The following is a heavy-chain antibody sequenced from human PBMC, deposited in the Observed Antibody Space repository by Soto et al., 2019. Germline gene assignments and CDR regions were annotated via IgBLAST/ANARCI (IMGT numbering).Heavy chain of an antibody. CDR3: ANGRDCSGGSCRSDDLHM. J-gene: IGHJ3*02. V-gene: IGHV3-30*18. CDR1: GFTFSSYG. CDR2: ISYDGSNK. Sequence: PGGSLRLSCAASGFTFSSYGMHWVRQAPGKGLEWVAVISYDGSNKYYADSVKGRFTISRDNSKNTLYLQMNSLGVEDTAVYYCANGRDCSGGSCRSDDLHMWGQGTMVTVSS. D-gene: IGHD2-15*01.